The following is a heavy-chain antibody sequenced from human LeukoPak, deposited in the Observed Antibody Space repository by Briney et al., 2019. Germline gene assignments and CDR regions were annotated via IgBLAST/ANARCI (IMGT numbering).Heavy chain of an antibody. CDR3: AKKGASSGYYFDY. J-gene: IGHJ4*02. D-gene: IGHD3-22*01. CDR1: GLTFSSYA. Sequence: GGSLRLSCAASGLTFSSYAMSWVRQAPGKGLEWVSAISGSGGSTYYADSVKGRFTISRDNSKNTLYLQMNSLRAEDTAVYYCAKKGASSGYYFDYWGQGTLVTVSS. CDR2: ISGSGGST. V-gene: IGHV3-23*01.